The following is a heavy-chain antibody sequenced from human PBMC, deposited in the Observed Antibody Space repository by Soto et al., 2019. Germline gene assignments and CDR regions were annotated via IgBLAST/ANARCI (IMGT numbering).Heavy chain of an antibody. D-gene: IGHD4-17*01. CDR1: GFTFSSYW. V-gene: IGHV3-7*01. CDR3: ARYGDVDAFDI. J-gene: IGHJ3*02. Sequence: PGGSLRLSCAASGFTFSSYWMSWVRQAPGKGLEWVTNIKQDGSEKYYVDSVKGRFTISRDNAKNSLYLQMNSLRAEDTAVYYCARYGDVDAFDIWGQGTMVTVSS. CDR2: IKQDGSEK.